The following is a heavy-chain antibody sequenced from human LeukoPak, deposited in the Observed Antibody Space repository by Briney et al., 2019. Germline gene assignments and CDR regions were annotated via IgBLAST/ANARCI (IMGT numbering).Heavy chain of an antibody. CDR3: ARDTGCSGGICYSFYDC. CDR2: IKEDGSEK. V-gene: IGHV3-7*01. CDR1: EFTFRSYW. D-gene: IGHD2-15*01. J-gene: IGHJ4*02. Sequence: AGGSLRLSCAASEFTFRSYWMTWVRQAPGKGLEWVANIKEDGSEKYYVDSVKGRFTISRDNAKNSLYLQMDSLRAEDTAVYYCARDTGCSGGICYSFYDCWGQGTLVTVSS.